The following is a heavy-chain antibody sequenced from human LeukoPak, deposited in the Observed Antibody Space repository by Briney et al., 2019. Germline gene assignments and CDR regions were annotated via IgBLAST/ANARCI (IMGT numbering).Heavy chain of an antibody. CDR1: GGTFSSYA. CDR2: IIPIFGTA. J-gene: IGHJ3*02. D-gene: IGHD2-15*01. Sequence: ASVKVSCKASGGTFSSYAIGWVRQAPGQGLEWMGGIIPIFGTANYAQKFQGRVTITADESTSTAYMELSSLRSEDTAVYYCARYCSGGSCYPNDDAFDIWGQGTMVTVSS. V-gene: IGHV1-69*13. CDR3: ARYCSGGSCYPNDDAFDI.